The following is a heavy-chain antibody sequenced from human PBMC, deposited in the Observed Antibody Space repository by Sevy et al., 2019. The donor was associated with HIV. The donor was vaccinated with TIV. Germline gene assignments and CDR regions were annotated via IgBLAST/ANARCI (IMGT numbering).Heavy chain of an antibody. CDR1: GFTFDDYA. CDR2: ITRNSYEAYGGTT. J-gene: IGHJ4*02. CDR3: TRGLATADTPEYYFDY. Sequence: GGSLRLSCTTSGFTFDDYAMSWSRHPPGKGLEWVAFITRNSYEAYGGTTDYAASVKGRFIISRDDSKSIAYLQMNSLKTEDTAFYYCTRGLATADTPEYYFDYWGQGTLVTVSS. D-gene: IGHD5-12*01. V-gene: IGHV3-49*03.